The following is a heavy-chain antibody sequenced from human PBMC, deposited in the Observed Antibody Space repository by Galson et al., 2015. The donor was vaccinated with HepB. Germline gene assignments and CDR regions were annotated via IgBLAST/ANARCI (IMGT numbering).Heavy chain of an antibody. J-gene: IGHJ4*02. D-gene: IGHD3-16*01. CDR1: GFTVSGSY. CDR3: AGRTSWGGFDY. CDR2: IYSGGDT. Sequence: SLRLSCAASGFTVSGSYMSWVRQAPGKGLEWVSLIYSGGDTYYADSVKGRFTISRDNAKNTVYLQMNSLRADDTAVYYCAGRTSWGGFDYWGQGTLATVSS. V-gene: IGHV3-53*01.